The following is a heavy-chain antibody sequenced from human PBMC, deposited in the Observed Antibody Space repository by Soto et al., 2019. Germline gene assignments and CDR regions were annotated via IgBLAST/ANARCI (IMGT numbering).Heavy chain of an antibody. CDR2: ISGSGGST. Sequence: EVQLLESGGGLVQPGGSLRLSCAASGFTFSSYAMSWVRQAPGKGLEWVSAISGSGGSTYYADSVKGRFTISRDNSKNTLYLQVNSQSAAATAVYYCANSAEGDPRFSAFDIWGQGTMVTVSS. J-gene: IGHJ3*02. D-gene: IGHD2-21*02. CDR1: GFTFSSYA. V-gene: IGHV3-23*01. CDR3: ANSAEGDPRFSAFDI.